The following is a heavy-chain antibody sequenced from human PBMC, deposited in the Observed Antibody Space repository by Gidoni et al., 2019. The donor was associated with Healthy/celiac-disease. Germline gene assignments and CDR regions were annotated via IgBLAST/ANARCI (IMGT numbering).Heavy chain of an antibody. CDR3: ASCKRSSELYGMDV. CDR1: GGTFSSYA. D-gene: IGHD1-26*01. Sequence: QVQLVQSGAEVKKPGSSVKVSCTASGGTFSSYAISWVRQAPGQGLEWMGGIIPIFGTANYAQKFQGRVTITADESTSTAYMELSSLRSEDTAVYYCASCKRSSELYGMDVWGQGTTVTVSS. CDR2: IIPIFGTA. V-gene: IGHV1-69*01. J-gene: IGHJ6*02.